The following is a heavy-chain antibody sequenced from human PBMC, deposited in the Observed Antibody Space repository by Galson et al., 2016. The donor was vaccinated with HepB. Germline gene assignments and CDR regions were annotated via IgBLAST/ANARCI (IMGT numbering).Heavy chain of an antibody. CDR2: ISGSGTTA. CDR3: AKVYVGYIDF. CDR1: GFTFSNYA. J-gene: IGHJ4*02. Sequence: SLRLSCAAAGFTFSNYAMSWVRQAPGKGLEWVSHISGSGTTAYNADSLKGQFTLSRDKSNTTLYLQMHSLGANDTAVYFRAKVYVGYIDFWVQGTLVTVSA. D-gene: IGHD2-8*01. V-gene: IGHV3-23*01.